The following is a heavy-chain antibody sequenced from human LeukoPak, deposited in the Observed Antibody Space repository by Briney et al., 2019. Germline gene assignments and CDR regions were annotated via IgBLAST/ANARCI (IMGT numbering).Heavy chain of an antibody. V-gene: IGHV3-23*01. J-gene: IGHJ5*02. CDR1: GFTFSTFA. CDR2: IFPSGGEI. D-gene: IGHD2-8*02. Sequence: GGSLTLSCAASGFTFSTFAMIWVRQPPGKGLEWVSSIFPSGGEIHYADSVRGRFTISRDNSKSTLSLQMNSVRAEDTAIYYCATYRQVLLPFEAWGQGTLVTVSS. CDR3: ATYRQVLLPFEA.